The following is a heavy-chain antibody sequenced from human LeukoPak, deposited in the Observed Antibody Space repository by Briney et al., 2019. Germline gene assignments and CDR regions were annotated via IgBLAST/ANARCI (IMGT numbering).Heavy chain of an antibody. CDR2: ISASGGST. D-gene: IGHD3-22*01. Sequence: GGSLRLSCAASGFTFTTYTMTWVRQAPGKGLEWVSSISASGGSTNYADSVKGRFTISRDNSQNTLYLQMNSLRAEDTAVFYCARDNGRNYYDSSGFYYNDASDIWGQGTMVTVSS. J-gene: IGHJ3*02. V-gene: IGHV3-23*01. CDR1: GFTFTTYT. CDR3: ARDNGRNYYDSSGFYYNDASDI.